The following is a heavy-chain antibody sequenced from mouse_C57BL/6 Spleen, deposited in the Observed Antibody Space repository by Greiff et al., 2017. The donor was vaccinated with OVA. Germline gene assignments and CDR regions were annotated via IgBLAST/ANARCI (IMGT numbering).Heavy chain of an antibody. CDR1: GYTFTDYY. CDR3: ARRMVTTGYYYAMDY. D-gene: IGHD2-2*01. Sequence: EVQLQQSGPELVKPGASVKISCKASGYTFTDYYMNWVKQSHGKSLEWIGDINPNNGGTSYNQKFKGKATLTVDKSSSTAYMELRSLTSEDSAVXYCARRMVTTGYYYAMDYWGQGTSVTVSS. V-gene: IGHV1-26*01. J-gene: IGHJ4*01. CDR2: INPNNGGT.